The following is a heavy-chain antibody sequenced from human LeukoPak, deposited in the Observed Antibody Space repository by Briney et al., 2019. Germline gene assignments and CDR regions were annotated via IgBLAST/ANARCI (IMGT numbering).Heavy chain of an antibody. CDR1: GYSFTSYW. V-gene: IGHV5-51*01. J-gene: IGHJ5*02. CDR3: ARQVEGDSSWFDP. Sequence: GASLQISCKGSGYSFTSYWIGWVRQMPGKGLEWMGIIYLGDSDTRYSPSFQGQVTISADESISTAYLQWSSLKASDTAMYYCARQVEGDSSWFDPWGQGTLVTVSS. CDR2: IYLGDSDT. D-gene: IGHD3-22*01.